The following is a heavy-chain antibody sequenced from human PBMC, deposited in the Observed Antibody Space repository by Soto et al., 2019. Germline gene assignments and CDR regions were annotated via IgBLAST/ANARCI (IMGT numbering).Heavy chain of an antibody. D-gene: IGHD2-15*01. V-gene: IGHV4-59*01. Sequence: SETLSLTCTVSGGSISSYYWSWIRQPPGKGLEWIGYIYYSGSTNYNPSLKSRVTISVDTSKNQFSLKLSSVTAADTAVYYCARDTRVAKRESDVFDIWGQRTMVTVSS. CDR3: ARDTRVAKRESDVFDI. J-gene: IGHJ3*02. CDR1: GGSISSYY. CDR2: IYYSGST.